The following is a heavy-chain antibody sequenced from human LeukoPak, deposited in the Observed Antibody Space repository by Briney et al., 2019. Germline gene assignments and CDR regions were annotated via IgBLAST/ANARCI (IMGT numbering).Heavy chain of an antibody. D-gene: IGHD3-22*01. CDR1: EFTFSSYG. Sequence: GGSLRLSRAASEFTFSSYGMHWVRQAPGKGLEWVAVISYDGSNKYYADTVKGRFTISRDNSKNTLYLQMNSLRAEDTAVYYCAKDRLGALYYYDSSGYYRLDCWGQGTLVTVSS. V-gene: IGHV3-30*18. CDR2: ISYDGSNK. J-gene: IGHJ4*02. CDR3: AKDRLGALYYYDSSGYYRLDC.